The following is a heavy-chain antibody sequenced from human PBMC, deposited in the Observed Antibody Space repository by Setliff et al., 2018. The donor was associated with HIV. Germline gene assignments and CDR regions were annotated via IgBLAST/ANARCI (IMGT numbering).Heavy chain of an antibody. J-gene: IGHJ4*02. D-gene: IGHD3-22*01. CDR2: ISYSGGT. CDR3: ARVGYYDSSFDY. V-gene: IGHV4-31*03. Sequence: SETLSLTCTVSGGSISSGGYYWSWIRQHPGKGLEWIGYISYSGGTYYKPSLKSRVTISVDTSKNQFSLKLSSVTAADTAVYYCARVGYYDSSFDYWGQGTLVTVSS. CDR1: GGSISSGGYY.